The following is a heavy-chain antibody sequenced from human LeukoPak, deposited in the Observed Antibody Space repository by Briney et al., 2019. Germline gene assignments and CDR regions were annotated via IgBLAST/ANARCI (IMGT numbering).Heavy chain of an antibody. CDR1: GGSISSYY. V-gene: IGHV4-59*08. CDR2: IYYSGST. CDR3: ARSIAAAGMGFDY. J-gene: IGHJ4*02. D-gene: IGHD6-13*01. Sequence: SETLSLTCTVSGGSISSYYWSWIRQPPGKGLEWIGYIYYSGSTNYNPSLKSRVTISVDTSKNQFSLKLSSVTAADTAVCYCARSIAAAGMGFDYWGQGTLVTVSS.